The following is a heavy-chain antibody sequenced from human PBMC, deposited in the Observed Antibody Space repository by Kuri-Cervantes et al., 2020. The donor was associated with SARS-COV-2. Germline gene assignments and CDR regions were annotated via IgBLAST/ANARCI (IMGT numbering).Heavy chain of an antibody. Sequence: SGPTLVKPTQPLTLTCTFSGFSLSTSGGGVGWIRQPPGKALEWLALIYWDDDKRYSPSLKSRLTITKDTSKNQVVLTMTNMDPVDTATYYCARMAAAGTRYDYWGQGTLVTVSS. J-gene: IGHJ4*02. V-gene: IGHV2-5*02. CDR3: ARMAAAGTRYDY. CDR2: IYWDDDK. D-gene: IGHD6-13*01. CDR1: GFSLSTSGGG.